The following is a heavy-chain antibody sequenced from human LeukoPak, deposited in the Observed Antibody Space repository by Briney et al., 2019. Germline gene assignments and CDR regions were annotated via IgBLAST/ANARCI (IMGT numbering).Heavy chain of an antibody. J-gene: IGHJ4*02. CDR1: GFTFSSDV. V-gene: IGHV3-30*18. CDR2: ISNDGSNK. D-gene: IGHD3-22*01. CDR3: AKVQYYDSSGSLDS. Sequence: GGSLRLSCAVSGFTFSSDVMHWVRQAPGKVLEWVAVISNDGSNKYYADSVKGRFTISRDNSKNTLYLQMNRLRAEDTALYYCAKVQYYDSSGSLDSWGQGTLATVSS.